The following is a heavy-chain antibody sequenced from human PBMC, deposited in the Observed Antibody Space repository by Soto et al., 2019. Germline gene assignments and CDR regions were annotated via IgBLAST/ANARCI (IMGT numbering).Heavy chain of an antibody. V-gene: IGHV6-1*01. D-gene: IGHD4-4*01. Sequence: SQTLSLTCAISGDSVSSKSAAWNWIRQSPSRGLEWLGRTYYRSKWYNDYAVSVKSRITISPDTSKNQFSLHLSSVTPEDTAVYYCARDPPDFHSAFDYWGQGTLVTVSS. CDR2: TYYRSKWYN. J-gene: IGHJ4*02. CDR3: ARDPPDFHSAFDY. CDR1: GDSVSSKSAA.